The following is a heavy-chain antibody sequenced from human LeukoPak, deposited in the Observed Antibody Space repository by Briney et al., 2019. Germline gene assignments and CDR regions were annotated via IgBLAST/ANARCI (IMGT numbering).Heavy chain of an antibody. Sequence: ASVRVSCKASGYNLNTYHMHWVRQAPGQGLEWMGIITSTGTTTICAQKFQGRVTMTRDTSTSTVYMDLSSLRSDDTAVYYCAREEGAPIAAANIWGLGTMVTVSS. D-gene: IGHD6-13*01. J-gene: IGHJ3*02. V-gene: IGHV1-46*02. CDR1: GYNLNTYH. CDR3: AREEGAPIAAANI. CDR2: ITSTGTTT.